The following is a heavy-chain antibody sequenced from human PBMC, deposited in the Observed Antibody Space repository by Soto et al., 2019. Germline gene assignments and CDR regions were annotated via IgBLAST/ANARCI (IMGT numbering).Heavy chain of an antibody. CDR2: ISAYNGNT. CDR3: ARAYCSGGSCYWGY. J-gene: IGHJ4*02. Sequence: ASVKLSCKAAGYTFTGYRIICVLQAPGQGLEWMGWISAYNGNTNYAQKLQGRVTMTTDTSTSTAYMELRSLRSDDTAVYYCARAYCSGGSCYWGYWGQGTLVTVSS. D-gene: IGHD2-15*01. V-gene: IGHV1-18*04. CDR1: GYTFTGYR.